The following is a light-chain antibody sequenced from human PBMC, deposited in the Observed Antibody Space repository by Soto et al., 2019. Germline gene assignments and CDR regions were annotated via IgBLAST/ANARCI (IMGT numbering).Light chain of an antibody. CDR3: QQYDSHPMYT. J-gene: IGKJ2*01. V-gene: IGKV1-5*03. CDR1: QNIVNW. Sequence: DIQMTQSPSTLSASVGARVTITCRARQNIVNWLAWYQQKPGKAPNLLIYKTSTLQRGVPSRFSGSGSGTEFTLTISSLQPDDFATYYCQQYDSHPMYTFGQGTKVEI. CDR2: KTS.